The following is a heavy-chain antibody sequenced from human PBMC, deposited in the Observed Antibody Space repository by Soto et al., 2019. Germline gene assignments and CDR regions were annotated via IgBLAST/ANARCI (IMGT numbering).Heavy chain of an antibody. CDR2: IYYSGST. Sequence: KNLYLTSTVHRDSLSRYYWSWARQPPGKGMEWIGYIYYSGSTNYNPSLKSRVTISVDTSKNQFSLKLSSVTAADTAVYYCARGARSAIAYNWFDPWGQGTLVTVS. D-gene: IGHD5-18*01. V-gene: IGHV4-59*01. J-gene: IGHJ5*02. CDR1: RDSLSRYY. CDR3: ARGARSAIAYNWFDP.